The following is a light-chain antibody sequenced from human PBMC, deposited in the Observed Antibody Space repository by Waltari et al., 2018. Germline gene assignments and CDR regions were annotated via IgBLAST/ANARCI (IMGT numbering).Light chain of an antibody. CDR3: QQYYSIPPA. CDR2: WAA. V-gene: IGKV4-1*01. J-gene: IGKJ2*01. Sequence: DIVMTQSPDSLAVSLGERATINRKSTQSVLYSSNNENYLAWYQQKPGKPPKLPIYWAAARTSGVPYRFSGSGSGTDFTLTISSLQAEDVAVYYCQQYYSIPPAFGQGTKLEIQ. CDR1: QSVLYSSNNENY.